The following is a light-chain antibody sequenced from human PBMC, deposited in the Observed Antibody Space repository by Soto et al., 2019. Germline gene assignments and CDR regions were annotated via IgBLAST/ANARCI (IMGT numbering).Light chain of an antibody. Sequence: DVQLTQSPSSLSAFVGDRVTITCRASQGIASYLAWFQQKPGKAPKLLIYATSTLQSGVPSRFSGSGSGTEFTLTISGLQPEDVASYYCQKHNTDPLTFGEGTKVEIK. V-gene: IGKV1-27*01. CDR3: QKHNTDPLT. J-gene: IGKJ4*01. CDR1: QGIASY. CDR2: ATS.